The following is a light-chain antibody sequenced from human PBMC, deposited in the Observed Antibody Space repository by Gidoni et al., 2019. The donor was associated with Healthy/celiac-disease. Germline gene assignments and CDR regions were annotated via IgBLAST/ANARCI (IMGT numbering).Light chain of an antibody. CDR2: DAS. CDR3: QQRSNWRVT. Sequence: EIVLTQSPATLSLSPGERAPLSCRASQRVSSYLAWYQQKPGQAPRLLIYDASNRATGIPARFSGSGSGTDFILTISSLEPEDFAVYYCQQRSNWRVTFGPGTKVDIK. J-gene: IGKJ3*01. V-gene: IGKV3-11*01. CDR1: QRVSSY.